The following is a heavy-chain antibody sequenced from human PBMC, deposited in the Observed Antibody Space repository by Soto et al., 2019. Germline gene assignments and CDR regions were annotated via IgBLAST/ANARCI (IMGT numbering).Heavy chain of an antibody. CDR1: GLTFSNYW. D-gene: IGHD2-2*02. J-gene: IGHJ4*02. Sequence: GGSLRLSCAASGLTFSNYWMHWVRQPPGKGLMWVSRISSVGSSTDYADSVKGRFTISRDKAKNTLYLQMSSLRDEDKAVYYCATLIPTEAYWGQGTLVTVSP. CDR2: ISSVGSST. CDR3: ATLIPTEAY. V-gene: IGHV3-74*01.